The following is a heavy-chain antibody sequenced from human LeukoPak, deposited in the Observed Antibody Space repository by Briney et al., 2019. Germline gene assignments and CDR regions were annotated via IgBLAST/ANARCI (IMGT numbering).Heavy chain of an antibody. V-gene: IGHV4-39*07. D-gene: IGHD3-22*01. Sequence: SETLSLTCTVSGGSISSGSYYWSWIRQPAGKGLEWIGSIYHSGSTYYNPSLKSRVTISVDTSKNQFSLKLSSVTAADTAVYYCARALEYYYDSSGSNWFDPWGQGTLVTVSS. J-gene: IGHJ5*02. CDR3: ARALEYYYDSSGSNWFDP. CDR2: IYHSGST. CDR1: GGSISSGSYY.